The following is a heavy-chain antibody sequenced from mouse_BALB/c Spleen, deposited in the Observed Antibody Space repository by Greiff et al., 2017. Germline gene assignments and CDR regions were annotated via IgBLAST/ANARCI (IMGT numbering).Heavy chain of an antibody. D-gene: IGHD2-14*01. CDR2: INPSNGGT. J-gene: IGHJ4*01. CDR1: GYTFTSYY. V-gene: IGHV1S81*02. Sequence: VQLVESGAELVKPGASVKLSCKASGYTFTSYYMYWVKQRPGQGLEWIGGINPSNGGTNFNVKFKSKATLTVDKSSSTAYMQLSSLTSEDSAVYYCTRDYRYDGYYAMDYWGQGTSVTVSS. CDR3: TRDYRYDGYYAMDY.